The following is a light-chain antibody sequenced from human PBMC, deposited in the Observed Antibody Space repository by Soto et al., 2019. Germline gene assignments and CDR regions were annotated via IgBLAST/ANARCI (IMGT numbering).Light chain of an antibody. CDR3: QQYGSSPPIT. V-gene: IGKV3-20*01. CDR1: QSVSSY. J-gene: IGKJ5*01. Sequence: EIVLTQSPGTVSLSPGERATLSCRASQSVSSYLAWYQQKPGQAPRLLIYGASSRATGIPDRFSGSGSGTDFTLTISRLEPEDFAVYYCQQYGSSPPITFGQGTRLEIK. CDR2: GAS.